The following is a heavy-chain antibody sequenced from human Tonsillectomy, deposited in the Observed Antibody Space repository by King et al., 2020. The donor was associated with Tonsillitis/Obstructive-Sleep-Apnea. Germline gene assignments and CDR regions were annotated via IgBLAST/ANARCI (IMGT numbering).Heavy chain of an antibody. CDR1: GGSISSSSYY. J-gene: IGHJ4*02. Sequence: QLQLQESGPGLVKPSETLSLTCTVSGGSISSSSYYWGWIRQPPGKGLEWIGSIYYSGSTYYNPSLKSRVTISVDTSKNQFSLKLSSVTAADTAVYHCARQSGWNPDDYWGQGTLVTVSS. V-gene: IGHV4-39*01. CDR3: ARQSGWNPDDY. D-gene: IGHD6-19*01. CDR2: IYYSGST.